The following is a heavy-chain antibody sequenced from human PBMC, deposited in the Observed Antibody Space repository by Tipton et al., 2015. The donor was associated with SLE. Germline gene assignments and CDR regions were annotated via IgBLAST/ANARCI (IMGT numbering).Heavy chain of an antibody. V-gene: IGHV4-59*01. J-gene: IGHJ6*03. Sequence: TLSLTCTVSGGSISSYYWSWIRQPPGKGLEWIGYIYYSGSTNYNPSLKSRVTISVDTSKNQFSLKLSSVTAADTAVYYCARDRRRYYYYYMDVWGKGTTVTVSS. CDR2: IYYSGST. CDR1: GGSISSYY. CDR3: ARDRRRYYYYYMDV.